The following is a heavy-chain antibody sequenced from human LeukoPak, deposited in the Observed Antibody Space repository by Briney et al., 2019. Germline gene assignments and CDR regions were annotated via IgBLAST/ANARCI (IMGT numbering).Heavy chain of an antibody. CDR3: ARDIGGTVEVATMNY. D-gene: IGHD5-24*01. CDR2: IWYDGSNK. CDR1: GFTFSSYG. V-gene: IGHV3-33*01. J-gene: IGHJ4*02. Sequence: PGRSLRLSCAASGFTFSSYGMHWVRQATGKGLEWVAVIWYDGSNKYYADSVKGRFTISRDNSKNTLYLQMNSLRAEDTAVYYCARDIGGTVEVATMNYWGRGTLVTVTS.